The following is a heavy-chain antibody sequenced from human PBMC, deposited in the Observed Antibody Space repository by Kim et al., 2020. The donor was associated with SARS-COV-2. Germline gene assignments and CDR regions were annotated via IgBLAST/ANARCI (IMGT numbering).Heavy chain of an antibody. D-gene: IGHD3-9*01. CDR3: AKDGTFYDILTGYYSA. CDR2: ISWNSGKI. CDR1: GFTFDDYA. V-gene: IGHV3-9*01. J-gene: IGHJ5*01. Sequence: GGSLRLSCAASGFTFDDYAMHWVRQAPGKGLEWVSGISWNSGKIAYADSVKRRFTISRDNAKNSLYLQMNCLRAEDTALYYCAKDGTFYDILTGYYSAWG.